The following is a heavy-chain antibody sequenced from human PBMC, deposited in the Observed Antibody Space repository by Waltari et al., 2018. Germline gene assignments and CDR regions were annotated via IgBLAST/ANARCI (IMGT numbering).Heavy chain of an antibody. Sequence: EVQLVESGGGLVKPGGSLRLSCAVSGFPDTYTMTWVRQGPGKGLEWVSTISGASTYIQYADSVKVRFTVSRDNSKNSVFLQMDSLRAEDTAFYFCARVCGDGSCYAGVDVWGQGTTVTVSS. V-gene: IGHV3-21*01. CDR3: ARVCGDGSCYAGVDV. J-gene: IGHJ6*02. D-gene: IGHD2-15*01. CDR1: GFPDTYT. CDR2: ISGASTYI.